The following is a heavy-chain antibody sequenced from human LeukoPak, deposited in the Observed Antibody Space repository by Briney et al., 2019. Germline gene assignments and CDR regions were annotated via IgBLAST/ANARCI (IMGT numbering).Heavy chain of an antibody. V-gene: IGHV4-61*01. CDR2: IYYSGST. J-gene: IGHJ5*02. Sequence: SETLSLTCTVSGGSVSSGSYYWSWIRQPPGKGLEWIGYIYYSGSTNYSPSLKCRVTISVDTSKNQFSLKLSSVTAADTAVYYCARGTYCGGDCYHWFDPWGQGTLVTVSS. CDR1: GGSVSSGSYY. D-gene: IGHD2-21*02. CDR3: ARGTYCGGDCYHWFDP.